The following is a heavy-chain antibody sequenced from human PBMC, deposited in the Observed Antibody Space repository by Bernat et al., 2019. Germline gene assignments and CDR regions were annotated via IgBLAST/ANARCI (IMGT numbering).Heavy chain of an antibody. D-gene: IGHD1-14*01. V-gene: IGHV4-59*08. CDR2: IYYSGSI. CDR1: GGSISSHY. Sequence: QVQLQESGPGLVKPSETLSLTCTVSGGSISSHYWSWIRQPPGKGLEWIGYIYYSGSINYNPSLKSRVTISLDTSKNQFSLKLSSVTAADTAVYYCAREPSTWGQGTLVTVSS. J-gene: IGHJ5*02. CDR3: AREPST.